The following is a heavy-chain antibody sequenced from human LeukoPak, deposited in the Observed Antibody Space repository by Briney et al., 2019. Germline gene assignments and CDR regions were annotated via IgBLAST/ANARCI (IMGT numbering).Heavy chain of an antibody. CDR3: ARGQVVATGNWFDP. CDR1: GYSISSGYY. CDR2: IYHSGST. V-gene: IGHV4-38-2*02. J-gene: IGHJ5*02. D-gene: IGHD5-12*01. Sequence: SETLSLTCTVSGYSISSGYYWGWIRQPPGKGLEWIGSIYHSGSTYYNPSLKSRVTISVDTSKNQFSLKLSSVTAADTAVYYCARGQVVATGNWFDPWGQGTLVTVSS.